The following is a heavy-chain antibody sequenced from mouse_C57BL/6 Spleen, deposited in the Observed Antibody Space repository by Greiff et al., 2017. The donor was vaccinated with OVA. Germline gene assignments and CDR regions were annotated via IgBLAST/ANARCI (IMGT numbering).Heavy chain of an antibody. CDR2: IYPGNSDT. Sequence: EVQLQQSGTVLARPGASVKMSCKTSGYTFTSYWMHWVKQRPGQGLEWIGAIYPGNSDTSYNQKFKGKAKLTAVTSASTAYMELSSLTNEDSAVYYCTRDYGSSYNFDYWGQCTTLTVSS. CDR3: TRDYGSSYNFDY. J-gene: IGHJ2*01. V-gene: IGHV1-5*01. CDR1: GYTFTSYW. D-gene: IGHD1-1*01.